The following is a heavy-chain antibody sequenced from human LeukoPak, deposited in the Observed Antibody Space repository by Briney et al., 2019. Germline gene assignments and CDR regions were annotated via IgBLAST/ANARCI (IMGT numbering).Heavy chain of an antibody. V-gene: IGHV4-61*01. CDR3: ARLDTAIASYYYYYGMDV. CDR2: IYYSGST. D-gene: IGHD5-18*01. J-gene: IGHJ6*02. Sequence: SETLSLTCTVSGVSVSSGSYYWRWLRQPPGKGLEWIGYIYYSGSTNYNPSLKSRVTISVDTSKNQFSLKLSSVTAADTAVYYCARLDTAIASYYYYYGMDVWGQGTTVIVSS. CDR1: GVSVSSGSYY.